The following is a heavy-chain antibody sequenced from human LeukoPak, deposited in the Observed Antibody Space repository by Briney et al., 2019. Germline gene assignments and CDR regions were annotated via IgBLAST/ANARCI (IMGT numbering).Heavy chain of an antibody. D-gene: IGHD3-3*01. CDR3: ARADRTGITIFGVVINSNFDY. CDR2: ISSSGDAT. CDR1: GFTFSNAW. J-gene: IGHJ4*02. V-gene: IGHV3-23*01. Sequence: GGSLRLSCAASGFTFSNAWMSWVRQAPGKGLEWVSLISSSGDATYYGDSVKGRFTMSRDNSENTVFLQMNSLRAEDTAVYYCARADRTGITIFGVVINSNFDYWGQGTLVTVSS.